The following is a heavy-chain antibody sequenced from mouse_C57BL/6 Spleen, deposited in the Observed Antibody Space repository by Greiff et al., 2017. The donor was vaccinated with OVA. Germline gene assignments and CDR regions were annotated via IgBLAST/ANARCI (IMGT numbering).Heavy chain of an antibody. Sequence: EVQLQQSGAELVKPGASVKLSCTASGFNITDYYMHWVKQRTEQGLEWIGRIDPEDGDTKYDPKFQGKATITADTSSNTAYLQLSSLTSEDTAVCDSALGGWTQGAMDDWGKGTSVTVSS. CDR3: ALGGWTQGAMDD. J-gene: IGHJ4*01. V-gene: IGHV14-2*01. D-gene: IGHD2-3*01. CDR2: IDPEDGDT. CDR1: GFNITDYY.